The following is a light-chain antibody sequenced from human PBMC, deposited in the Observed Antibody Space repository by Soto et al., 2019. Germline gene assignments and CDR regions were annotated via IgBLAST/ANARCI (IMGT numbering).Light chain of an antibody. CDR3: CSYTTSTTYV. Sequence: QYVLTQPASVSGSPGQSITISCTGTVSDVGGYDSVSWYQQHPGRAPKLIIYGVNNRPSGVSNRFSASKSADTASLTISGLQAEDEANYYCCSYTTSTTYVFGTGTKVTVL. CDR2: GVN. J-gene: IGLJ1*01. CDR1: VSDVGGYDS. V-gene: IGLV2-14*03.